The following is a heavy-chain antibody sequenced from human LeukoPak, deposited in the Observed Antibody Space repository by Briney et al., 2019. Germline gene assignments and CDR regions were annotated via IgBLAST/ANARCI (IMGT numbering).Heavy chain of an antibody. CDR3: ARDSRYYGSGSDAFDI. CDR1: GGSISSSSYY. D-gene: IGHD3-10*01. CDR2: IYYSGST. J-gene: IGHJ3*02. V-gene: IGHV4-39*07. Sequence: SETLSLTCTVSGGSISSSSYYWGWIRQPPGKGLEWIGSIYYSGSTYYNPSLKSRVTISVDTSKNQFSLKLSSVTAADTAVYYCARDSRYYGSGSDAFDIWGQGTMVTVSS.